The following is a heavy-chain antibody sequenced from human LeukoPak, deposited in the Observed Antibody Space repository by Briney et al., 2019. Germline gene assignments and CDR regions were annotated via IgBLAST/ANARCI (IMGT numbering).Heavy chain of an antibody. CDR3: ARLLYYDILTGYYKDPNWFDP. CDR1: GFSLSTSGVG. D-gene: IGHD3-9*01. Sequence: SGPTLVNPTQTLTLTCTFSGFSLSTSGVGVGWIRQPPGKALEWLALIYCNDDKRYSPSLKSRLTITKDTSKNQVVLTMTNMDPVDTATYYCARLLYYDILTGYYKDPNWFDPWGQGTLVTVSS. CDR2: IYCNDDK. J-gene: IGHJ5*02. V-gene: IGHV2-5*01.